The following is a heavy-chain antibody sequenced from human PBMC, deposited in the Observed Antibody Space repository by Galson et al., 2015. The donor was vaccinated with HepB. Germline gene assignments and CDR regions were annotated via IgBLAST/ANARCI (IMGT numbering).Heavy chain of an antibody. V-gene: IGHV3-21*01. CDR1: GFTFSSYT. Sequence: SLRLSCAASGFTFSSYTMNWVRQAPGKGLEWVSSISSSSSYIYYADSVKGRFTISRDNAKNSLYLQMNSLRAEDTAVYYRASNSNRNNWFDPWGQGTLVTVSS. J-gene: IGHJ5*02. D-gene: IGHD4-11*01. CDR3: ASNSNRNNWFDP. CDR2: ISSSSSYI.